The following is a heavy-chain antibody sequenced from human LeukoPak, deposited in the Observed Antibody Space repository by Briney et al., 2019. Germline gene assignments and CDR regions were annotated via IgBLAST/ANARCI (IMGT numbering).Heavy chain of an antibody. Sequence: SVKVSCKASGGTFSSYAISWVRQAPGQGLEWMGGIIPIFGTANYVQKFQGRVTITADESTSTAYMELSSLRSEDTAVYYCAIRLDYGDYYGMDVWGQGTTVTVSS. D-gene: IGHD4-17*01. J-gene: IGHJ6*02. CDR1: GGTFSSYA. CDR3: AIRLDYGDYYGMDV. V-gene: IGHV1-69*01. CDR2: IIPIFGTA.